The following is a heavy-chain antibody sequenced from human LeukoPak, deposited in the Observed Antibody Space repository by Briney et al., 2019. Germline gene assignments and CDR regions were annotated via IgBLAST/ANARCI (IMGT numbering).Heavy chain of an antibody. CDR2: IYYSGNT. V-gene: IGHV4-59*08. CDR1: GGSISSYY. D-gene: IGHD3-3*01. Sequence: SETLSLTCTASGGSISSYYWSWVRQPPGKGLEWICHIYYSGNTNYNPSLKSRLTTSADRSRIQFSLNLNSVTAADTAVYYCARINWNYFDYWGQGILVTVAS. CDR3: ARINWNYFDY. J-gene: IGHJ4*02.